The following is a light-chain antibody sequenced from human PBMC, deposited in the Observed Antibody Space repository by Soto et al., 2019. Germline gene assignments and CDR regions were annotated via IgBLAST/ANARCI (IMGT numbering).Light chain of an antibody. CDR1: QSISNR. V-gene: IGKV1-5*01. Sequence: ESQMNQSPSNMSTSVGDRITITCRASQSISNRLAWYQQKPGKAPKVLIYDASNLESGVPSRFSGSGSGTEFILTISSLQPDDFTAYYCQHYGGMWAFGQGTKVDI. CDR2: DAS. J-gene: IGKJ1*01. CDR3: QHYGGMWA.